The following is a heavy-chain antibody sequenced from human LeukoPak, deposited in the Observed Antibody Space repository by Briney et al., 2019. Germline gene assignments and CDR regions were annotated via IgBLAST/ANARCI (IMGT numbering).Heavy chain of an antibody. Sequence: PSETLSLTCTVSGGSISNYYWSWIRQPPGKGLEWIGYIYYTGSTNYNASLRSRVTMSLDTSKNQFSLNLNSVTGADTAVYYCAREGIAVAGFDYWGPGTLVTVSS. CDR2: IYYTGST. V-gene: IGHV4-59*01. J-gene: IGHJ4*02. CDR3: AREGIAVAGFDY. CDR1: GGSISNYY. D-gene: IGHD6-19*01.